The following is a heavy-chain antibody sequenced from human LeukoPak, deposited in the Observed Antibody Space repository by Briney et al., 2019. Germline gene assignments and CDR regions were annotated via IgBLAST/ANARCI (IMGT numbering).Heavy chain of an antibody. CDR2: IKSKTDGETT. Sequence: PGGSLRLSCAASGFTFKDAWMTWVRQAPGKGLEWVGRIKSKTDGETTDYAAPVKGRFTISRDDSKNTLYLQMNSLKTEDTALYYCTTAPSGYAYMNGWHLDYWGQGALVTVSS. D-gene: IGHD5-18*01. J-gene: IGHJ4*02. CDR3: TTAPSGYAYMNGWHLDY. V-gene: IGHV3-15*01. CDR1: GFTFKDAW.